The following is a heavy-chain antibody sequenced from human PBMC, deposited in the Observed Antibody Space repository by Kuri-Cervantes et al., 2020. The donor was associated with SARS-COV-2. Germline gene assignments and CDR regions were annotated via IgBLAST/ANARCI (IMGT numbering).Heavy chain of an antibody. V-gene: IGHV2-5*05. D-gene: IGHD3-22*01. J-gene: IGHJ4*02. CDR3: KHSYYYDSSGYAFDY. Sequence: SGPTLVNPTQTLTLTRSFAGVSLSTSGVGVGWIRQPPGKALEWLALIYWDDDKRYGPSLKSRLTITKDTSKHQVVLTMTNMDPVDTATYYCKHSYYYDSSGYAFDYWGQGTLVTVSS. CDR1: GVSLSTSGVG. CDR2: IYWDDDK.